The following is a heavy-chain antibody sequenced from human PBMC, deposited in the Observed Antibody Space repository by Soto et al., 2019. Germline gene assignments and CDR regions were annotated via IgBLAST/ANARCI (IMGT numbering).Heavy chain of an antibody. CDR1: GFTVSSNY. J-gene: IGHJ4*02. CDR3: ARETNHGIAAAGTVVY. CDR2: IYSGGST. D-gene: IGHD6-13*01. Sequence: GGSLRLSCAASGFTVSSNYMSWVRQAPGKGLEWVSVIYSGGSTYYADSVKGRFTISRDNSKNTLYLQMNSLRAEDTAVYYCARETNHGIAAAGTVVYWGQGTLVTVSS. V-gene: IGHV3-53*01.